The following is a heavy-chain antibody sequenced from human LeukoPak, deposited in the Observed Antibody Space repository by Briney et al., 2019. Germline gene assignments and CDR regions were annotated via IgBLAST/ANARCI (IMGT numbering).Heavy chain of an antibody. CDR3: ARDRCSSTCCYLVDY. D-gene: IGHD2-2*01. J-gene: IGHJ4*02. Sequence: GASVKVSCKASGYTFTSYGISWVRQAPGQGLEWMGWISAYNGNTNYAQKLQGRVTMTTDTSTSTAYMELRSLRSDDTAVYYCARDRCSSTCCYLVDYWGQGTLVTVSS. V-gene: IGHV1-18*01. CDR1: GYTFTSYG. CDR2: ISAYNGNT.